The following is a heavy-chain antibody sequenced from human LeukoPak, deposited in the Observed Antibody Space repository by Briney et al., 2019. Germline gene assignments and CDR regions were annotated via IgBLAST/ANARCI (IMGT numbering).Heavy chain of an antibody. Sequence: ASVKVSFKFSGYTLTELPIHWVRQAPGKGVEGMGGFDPDDGETVYAQMFQGRVTMTEDTSSDTASMELSSLRSEDTAVYYCATGTSGSYYVGIVRPIDYWGQGTLVTVSS. CDR1: GYTLTELP. V-gene: IGHV1-24*01. D-gene: IGHD1-26*01. J-gene: IGHJ4*02. CDR2: FDPDDGET. CDR3: ATGTSGSYYVGIVRPIDY.